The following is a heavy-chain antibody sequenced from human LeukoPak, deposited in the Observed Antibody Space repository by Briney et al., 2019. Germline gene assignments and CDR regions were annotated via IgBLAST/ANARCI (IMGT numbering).Heavy chain of an antibody. CDR2: ISGSGGST. Sequence: GGSLRLSCAASGFTFSSYAMSWVRQAPGKGLEWVSSISGSGGSTYYADSVKGRFTISRDNSKNSLYLQMNSLRAEDTAVYYCSKVYACFWSGYYNFWGQGTLVTVSS. V-gene: IGHV3-23*01. CDR1: GFTFSSYA. D-gene: IGHD3-3*01. CDR3: SKVYACFWSGYYNF. J-gene: IGHJ4*02.